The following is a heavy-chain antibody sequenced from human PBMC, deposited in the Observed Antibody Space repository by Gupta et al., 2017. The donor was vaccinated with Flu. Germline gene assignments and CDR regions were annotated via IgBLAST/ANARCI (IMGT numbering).Heavy chain of an antibody. V-gene: IGHV3-30*18. CDR1: GFIFSAYG. J-gene: IGHJ4*02. Sequence: QVQLVESGGGVVQPGKSLRLSCAASGFIFSAYGIHWVRQAPGQGLEWVAVISYDGSYKYYGDSVKGRFTISRDNSKNTLYLQMNSLRPDDTAVYYCAKDQREYCSGGDCYPQILDFWGQGSLVTVSP. D-gene: IGHD2-15*01. CDR2: ISYDGSYK. CDR3: AKDQREYCSGGDCYPQILDF.